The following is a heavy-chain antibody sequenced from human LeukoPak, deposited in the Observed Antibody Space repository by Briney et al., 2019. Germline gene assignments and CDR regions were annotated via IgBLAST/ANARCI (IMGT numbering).Heavy chain of an antibody. CDR3: ARLPRRIGTIFGVGNWFDP. D-gene: IGHD3-3*01. J-gene: IGHJ5*02. CDR1: GGSFSGYY. Sequence: SETLSLTCAVYGGSFSGYYWSWIRQPPGKGLEWIGEINHSGSTNYNPSLKSRVTISVDTSKNQFSLKLSSVTAADTAVYYCARLPRRIGTIFGVGNWFDPWGQGTLVTVTS. CDR2: INHSGST. V-gene: IGHV4-34*01.